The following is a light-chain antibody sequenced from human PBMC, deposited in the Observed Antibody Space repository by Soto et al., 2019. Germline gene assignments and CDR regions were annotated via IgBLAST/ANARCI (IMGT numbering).Light chain of an antibody. V-gene: IGLV1-40*01. CDR2: GNI. Sequence: QSLLTQPPSVSGAPGQRVTISCTGSSSNIGAGYDVHWYRQLPGTAPTVLIYGNINRPSGVPDRFSASKSGTSASLAITGLQAEDEADYYCQSYDNNLVVCGGGTKLTVL. CDR3: QSYDNNLVV. CDR1: SSNIGAGYD. J-gene: IGLJ2*01.